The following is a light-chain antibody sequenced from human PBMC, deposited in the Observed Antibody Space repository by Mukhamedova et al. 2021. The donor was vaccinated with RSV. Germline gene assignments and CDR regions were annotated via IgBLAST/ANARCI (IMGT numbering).Light chain of an antibody. CDR3: QSYDNSTQV. V-gene: IGLV6-57*02. Sequence: ASDYVQWYQQRPGSAPIIVIYENDQRFSGVPDRFSGSIDSSSNSASLTISGLKTEDDADYYCQSYDNSTQVFGVGTKVTVL. J-gene: IGLJ2*01. CDR1: ASDY. CDR2: END.